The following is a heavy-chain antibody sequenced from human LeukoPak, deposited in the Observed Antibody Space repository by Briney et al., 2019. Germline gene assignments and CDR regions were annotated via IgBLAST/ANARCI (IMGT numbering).Heavy chain of an antibody. CDR2: IIPIFGTA. D-gene: IGHD6-6*01. CDR3: ARDRKVAARQGAFDI. CDR1: GGTFSSYA. Sequence: SVKVSCKASGGTFSSYAISWVRQAPGQGLEWMGGIIPIFGTANYAQKFQGRVTITTDESTSTAYMELSSLGSEDTAVYYCARDRKVAARQGAFDIWGQGTMVTVSS. J-gene: IGHJ3*02. V-gene: IGHV1-69*05.